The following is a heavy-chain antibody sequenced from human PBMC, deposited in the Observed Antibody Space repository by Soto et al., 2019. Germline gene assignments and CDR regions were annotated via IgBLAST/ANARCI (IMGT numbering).Heavy chain of an antibody. V-gene: IGHV4-4*07. CDR2: IYTSGST. D-gene: IGHD3-10*01. CDR1: GGSISSYD. CDR3: ARSVRSFTVPYFDY. Sequence: SETRSLTATVAGGSISSYDGSWIRRPAGKGLEWIGRIYTSGSTNYNPSLKSRVTMSVDTSKNQFSLKLSSVTAADTAVYYCARSVRSFTVPYFDYWGQGTLVTVS. J-gene: IGHJ4*02.